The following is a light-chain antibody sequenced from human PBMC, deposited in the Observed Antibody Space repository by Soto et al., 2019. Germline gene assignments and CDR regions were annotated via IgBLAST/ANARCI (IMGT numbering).Light chain of an antibody. CDR2: GAS. CDR1: QSVSSNY. Sequence: ENVLTQSPGTLSLSPGEGATLSCRASQSVSSNYLAWYQQKPGQARRLLIYGASSRATGIPDRFSGSGSGTDFTLTISRLEPEDFAVYYCQQYGSSMRTFGQGTKVEIK. V-gene: IGKV3-20*01. J-gene: IGKJ1*01. CDR3: QQYGSSMRT.